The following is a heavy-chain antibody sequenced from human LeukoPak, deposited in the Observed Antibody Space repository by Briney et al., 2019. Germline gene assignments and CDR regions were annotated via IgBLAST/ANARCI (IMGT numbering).Heavy chain of an antibody. CDR2: ISGSGGST. CDR3: AKDLGYAFDI. D-gene: IGHD7-27*01. J-gene: IGHJ3*02. Sequence: GGSLRLSCEASGFSFTNYNMNWVSQAPGKGLEWVSAISGSGGSTYYADSVKGRFTISRDNSKNTLYLQMNSLRAEDTAVYYCAKDLGYAFDIWGQGTMVTVSS. CDR1: GFSFTNYN. V-gene: IGHV3-23*01.